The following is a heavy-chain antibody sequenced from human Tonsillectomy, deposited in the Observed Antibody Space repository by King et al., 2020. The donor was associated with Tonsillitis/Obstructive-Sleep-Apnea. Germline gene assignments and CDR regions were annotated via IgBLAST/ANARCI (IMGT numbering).Heavy chain of an antibody. CDR3: AKDSSSLITIRDGGYYMDV. Sequence: VQLVESGGGVVQPGRSLRLSCAASGFTFSSYGMHWVRQAPGKGLEWVAVISYDGSNKYYADSVKGRFTISRDNSKNTLYLQMNSLRAEDTAVYYCAKDSSSLITIRDGGYYMDVWGKGTTVTVSS. D-gene: IGHD3-3*01. V-gene: IGHV3-30*18. CDR1: GFTFSSYG. CDR2: ISYDGSNK. J-gene: IGHJ6*03.